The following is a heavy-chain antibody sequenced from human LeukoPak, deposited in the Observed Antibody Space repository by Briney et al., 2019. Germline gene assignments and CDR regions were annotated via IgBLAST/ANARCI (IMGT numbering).Heavy chain of an antibody. CDR3: ARSMVRGANDAFDI. J-gene: IGHJ3*02. CDR1: GFSFVSYW. CDR2: IYPADSDA. V-gene: IGHV5-51*01. D-gene: IGHD3-10*01. Sequence: KRGGSLQISCKASGFSFVSYWIGWVRPLPGKGLEWMVIIYPADSDARYSPSFQGQVTISGDKSITTAYLQWSSPKASDTAIYYCARSMVRGANDAFDIWGQGTMVTVSS.